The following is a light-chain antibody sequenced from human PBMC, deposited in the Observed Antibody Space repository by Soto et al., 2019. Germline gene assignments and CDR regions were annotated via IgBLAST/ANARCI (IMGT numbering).Light chain of an antibody. Sequence: QSALTQPASVSGSPGQSITISCTGTTSDVGRYNYVSWYQQHPGKAPKLMIYEVSDRPSGVSNRFSGSKSGSTASLTISGLQAEDEADYYCSSYSSSSFYVFGTGTKLTVL. CDR3: SSYSSSSFYV. CDR2: EVS. V-gene: IGLV2-14*01. CDR1: TSDVGRYNY. J-gene: IGLJ1*01.